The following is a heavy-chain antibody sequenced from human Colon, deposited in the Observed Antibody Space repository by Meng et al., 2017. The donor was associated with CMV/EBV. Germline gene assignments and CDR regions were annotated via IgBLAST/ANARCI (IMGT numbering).Heavy chain of an antibody. V-gene: IGHV1-2*02. CDR2: INPNSGGT. CDR1: GYTFTDSY. J-gene: IGHJ4*02. CDR3: ARGADIVVVPVVIGIDY. Sequence: ASVKVSCKASGYTFTDSYMHWVRQAPGQGLEWMGWINPNSGGTHYAQNFQGRVTMTRDTSINTAHLDLSGLRSDDTAVYYCARGADIVVVPVVIGIDYWGQGTLVTVSS. D-gene: IGHD2-2*01.